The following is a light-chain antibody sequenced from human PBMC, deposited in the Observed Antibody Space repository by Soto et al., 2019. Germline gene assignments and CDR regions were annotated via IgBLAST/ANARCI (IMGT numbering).Light chain of an antibody. CDR3: CSYAGSYTFV. Sequence: QSVLTQPRSVSGSPGQSVTISCTGTSSDVGVYNYVSWYQQYPGKAPKIMIYDVSKRPSGVPDRFSGSKSDNTASLTISGLQAEDDAHYYCCSYAGSYTFVFGIGTKVTVL. J-gene: IGLJ1*01. CDR2: DVS. CDR1: SSDVGVYNY. V-gene: IGLV2-11*01.